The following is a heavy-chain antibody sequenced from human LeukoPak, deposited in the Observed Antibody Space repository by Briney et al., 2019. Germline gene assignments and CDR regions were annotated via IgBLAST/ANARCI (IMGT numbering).Heavy chain of an antibody. J-gene: IGHJ6*02. CDR3: ATYKNWVAGDA. CDR2: IKEDESQE. Sequence: GGSLRLSCAASGFSFSDSWMSWVRQAPGKGPEWVANIKEDESQEHYADFVKGRFTVSRDNAKNSLFLQMNSLRVEDTAVYYCATYKNWVAGDAWGQGTTVSVSS. D-gene: IGHD7-27*01. CDR1: GFSFSDSW. V-gene: IGHV3-7*01.